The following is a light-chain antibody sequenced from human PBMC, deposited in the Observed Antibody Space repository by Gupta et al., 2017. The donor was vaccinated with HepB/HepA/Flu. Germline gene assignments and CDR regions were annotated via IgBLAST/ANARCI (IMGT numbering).Light chain of an antibody. J-gene: IGKJ2*04. CDR2: DAS. V-gene: IGKV1-33*01. CDR3: QQYDNLLCS. Sequence: DIQMTQSPSSLSASVGDRVTITCQASEDISNYLNWYQQKPGKAPKLLIYDASNVETGVPSRFSGSGSGTDFTFTISSRQPEDLATYYCQQYDNLLCSFGQGTKLEIK. CDR1: EDISNY.